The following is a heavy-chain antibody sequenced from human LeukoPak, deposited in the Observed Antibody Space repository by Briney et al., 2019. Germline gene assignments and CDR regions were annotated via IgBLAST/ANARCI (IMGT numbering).Heavy chain of an antibody. CDR2: ISSNGGST. J-gene: IGHJ2*01. D-gene: IGHD3-22*01. CDR1: GFTFSSYA. CDR3: ARGEFYYDNSGRGFDL. V-gene: IGHV3-64*04. Sequence: PAGGSLRLSCSASGFTFSSYAMHWVRQAPGKGLEYVSAISSNGGSTYYADSVKGRFTISRDNSKNTLYLQMNSLRAEDTAVYYCARGEFYYDNSGRGFDLWGRGTLVTVSS.